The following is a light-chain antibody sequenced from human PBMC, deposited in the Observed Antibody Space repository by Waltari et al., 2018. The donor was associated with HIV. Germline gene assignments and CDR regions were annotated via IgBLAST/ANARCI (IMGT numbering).Light chain of an antibody. Sequence: SSELTQDPAVSVALGQTVRITCTGDSLRSYYASWYQQKPGQAPVLVIYGKNNRPSGIPDRFSGSSSGNTASLTITGAQAEDEADYYCNSRDSSGNHVVFGGGTKLTVL. V-gene: IGLV3-19*01. CDR3: NSRDSSGNHVV. CDR1: SLRSYY. CDR2: GKN. J-gene: IGLJ2*01.